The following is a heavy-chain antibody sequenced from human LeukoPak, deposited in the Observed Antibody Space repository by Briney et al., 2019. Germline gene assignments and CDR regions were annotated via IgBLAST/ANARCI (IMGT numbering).Heavy chain of an antibody. V-gene: IGHV4-34*01. J-gene: IGHJ5*02. D-gene: IGHD6-13*01. Sequence: SETLSLTCTVSGGSISSYYWSWIRQPPGKGLEWIGEINHSGSTNYNPSLKSRVTISVDTSKNQFSLKLSSVTAADTAVYYCATKQQLYWFDPWGQGTLVTVSS. CDR1: GGSISSYY. CDR3: ATKQQLYWFDP. CDR2: INHSGST.